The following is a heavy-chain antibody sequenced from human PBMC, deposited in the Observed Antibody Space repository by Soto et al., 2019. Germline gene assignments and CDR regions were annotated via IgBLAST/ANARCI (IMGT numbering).Heavy chain of an antibody. CDR2: ISYDGSNK. V-gene: IGHV3-30-3*01. D-gene: IGHD4-17*01. CDR1: GFTFSSYA. J-gene: IGHJ4*02. CDR3: ARDAAAYGDYRFDY. Sequence: QVQLVESGGGVVQPGRSLRLSCAASGFTFSSYAMHWVRQAPGKGLEWVAVISYDGSNKYYADSVKGRFTISRDNSKNTLYLQMNSLRAEDTAVYYCARDAAAYGDYRFDYWGQGTLVTVSS.